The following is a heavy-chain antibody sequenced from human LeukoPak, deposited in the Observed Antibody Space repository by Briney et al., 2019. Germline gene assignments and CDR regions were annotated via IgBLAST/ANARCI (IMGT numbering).Heavy chain of an antibody. D-gene: IGHD6-6*01. V-gene: IGHV3-21*01. CDR2: ISSSSSYI. CDR1: GFTVSSNY. CDR3: ARDLDTGSSSAY. Sequence: GGSLRLSCAASGFTVSSNYMSWVRQAPGKGLEWVSSISSSSSYIYYADSVKGRFTISRDNAKNSLYLQMNSLRAEDTAVYYCARDLDTGSSSAYWGQGTLVTVSS. J-gene: IGHJ4*02.